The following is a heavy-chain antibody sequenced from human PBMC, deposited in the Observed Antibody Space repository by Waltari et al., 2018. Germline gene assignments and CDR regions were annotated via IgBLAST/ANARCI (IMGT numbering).Heavy chain of an antibody. D-gene: IGHD5-12*01. V-gene: IGHV4-39*01. Sequence: QLQLQESGPGLVKPSETLSLTCTVSGGSISSSPYYWGWIRQSPGKGLEWIGNIYYTGSTYYNPTLKSRVTRSGDMSKNQFSLKLSSVTAADTAVYYCARHWKKSGYRFDPWGRGTLVTVSS. CDR2: IYYTGST. CDR1: GGSISSSPYY. CDR3: ARHWKKSGYRFDP. J-gene: IGHJ5*02.